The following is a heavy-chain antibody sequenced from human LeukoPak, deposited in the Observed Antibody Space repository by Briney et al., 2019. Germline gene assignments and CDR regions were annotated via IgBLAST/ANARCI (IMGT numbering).Heavy chain of an antibody. Sequence: GGSLRLSCAASGFTFSSYAMSWVRHSPGKGLELVSAISGSGGSTYYADSVKGRFTISRDNSKNTLYLQMNSLRAEDTAVYYCAKSPYSGYAWFDYWGQGTLVTVSS. CDR3: AKSPYSGYAWFDY. J-gene: IGHJ4*02. CDR1: GFTFSSYA. D-gene: IGHD5-12*01. V-gene: IGHV3-23*01. CDR2: ISGSGGST.